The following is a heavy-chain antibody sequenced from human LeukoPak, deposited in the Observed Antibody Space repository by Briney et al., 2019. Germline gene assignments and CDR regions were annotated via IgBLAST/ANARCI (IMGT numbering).Heavy chain of an antibody. D-gene: IGHD3-10*01. CDR2: TDSVDDE. V-gene: IGHV2-70*17. J-gene: IGHJ6*02. CDR1: GFSLSTTGVC. CDR3: ARRVRWTHGSGNKDRQNYDHMDV. Sequence: SGPALVKPTQIVTLTCTFSGFSLSTTGVCVSWIRQPPSKALGWLARTDSVDDEFFSTSLQTRLTISKDTSKNQVVLTMTNMDPVDTATYYCARRVRWTHGSGNKDRQNYDHMDVWGQGTTVTVSS.